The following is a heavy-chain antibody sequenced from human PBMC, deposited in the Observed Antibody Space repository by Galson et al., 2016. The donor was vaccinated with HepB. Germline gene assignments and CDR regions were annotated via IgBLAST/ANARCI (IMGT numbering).Heavy chain of an antibody. D-gene: IGHD3-9*01. CDR2: IKQDGSEK. J-gene: IGHJ4*02. CDR3: ARDGRYFDWLLSPIFDS. Sequence: SLRLSCAASGFTFSSYGVHWVRQAPGKGLEWVANIKQDGSEKYYLDSVRGRFTISRDNAKNSLYLTMNSLRAEDTAVYYCARDGRYFDWLLSPIFDSWGQGALVTVSS. V-gene: IGHV3-7*03. CDR1: GFTFSSYG.